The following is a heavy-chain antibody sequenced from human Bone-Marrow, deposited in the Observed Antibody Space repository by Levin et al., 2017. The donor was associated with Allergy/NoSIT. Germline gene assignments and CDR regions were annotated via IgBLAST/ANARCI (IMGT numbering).Heavy chain of an antibody. V-gene: IGHV3-23*01. D-gene: IGHD2-15*01. CDR1: GFTFTSYD. CDR2: LSPSGART. CDR3: VKDDLGYCSGDNCSP. J-gene: IGHJ5*02. Sequence: QAGGSLRLSCAASGFTFTSYDMNWVRQAPGKGLEWVAALSPSGARTNYADSVKGRFTISRDNSKNTVYLQMSNLRAEDTAVYYCVKDDLGYCSGDNCSPWGQGTLVTVSS.